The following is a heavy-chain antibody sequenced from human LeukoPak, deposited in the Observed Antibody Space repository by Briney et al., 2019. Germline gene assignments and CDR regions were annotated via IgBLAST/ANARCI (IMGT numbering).Heavy chain of an antibody. CDR1: GYTFTSYG. V-gene: IGHV1-18*01. D-gene: IGHD3-3*01. CDR3: ARPKDDFWSGYYHYFDY. Sequence: GASVKVSCKASGYTFTSYGISWVRQAPGQGLEWMGWISAYNGNTNYAQKLQGRVTMTTDTSTSTAYMELRSLRSDNTAVYYCARPKDDFWSGYYHYFDYWGQGTLVTVS. J-gene: IGHJ4*02. CDR2: ISAYNGNT.